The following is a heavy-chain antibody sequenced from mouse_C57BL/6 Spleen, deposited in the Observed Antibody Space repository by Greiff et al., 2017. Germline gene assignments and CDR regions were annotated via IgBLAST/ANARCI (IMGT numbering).Heavy chain of an antibody. CDR2: INPSTGGT. Sequence: EVQLQESGPELVKPGASVKISCKASGYSFTGYYMNWVKQSPEKSLEWIGEINPSTGGTTYNQKFKAKATLTVDKSSSTAYMQLKSLTSEDSAVXYCARSDYYGSSYVDYWGQGTTLTVSS. CDR3: ARSDYYGSSYVDY. CDR1: GYSFTGYY. V-gene: IGHV1-42*01. D-gene: IGHD1-1*01. J-gene: IGHJ2*01.